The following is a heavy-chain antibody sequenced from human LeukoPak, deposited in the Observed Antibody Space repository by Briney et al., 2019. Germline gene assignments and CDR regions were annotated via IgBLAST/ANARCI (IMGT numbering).Heavy chain of an antibody. J-gene: IGHJ4*02. CDR2: IYSGGST. CDR3: ARDSGIAVAAD. CDR1: GFTVSSNY. V-gene: IGHV3-53*04. Sequence: PGGSLRLSCAASGFTVSSNYMSWVRQAPGKGLEWVSVIYSGGSTYYADSVEGRFTISRHNSKNTLYLQMNSLRAEDTAVYYCARDSGIAVAADWGQGTLVTVSS. D-gene: IGHD6-19*01.